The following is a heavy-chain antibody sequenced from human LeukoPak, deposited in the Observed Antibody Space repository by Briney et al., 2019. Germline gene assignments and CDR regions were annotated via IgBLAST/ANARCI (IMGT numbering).Heavy chain of an antibody. J-gene: IGHJ3*02. CDR1: GFTFSSYS. CDR3: ARGRNDFWSGSPGAFDI. CDR2: ISSSSSYI. V-gene: IGHV3-21*01. Sequence: PGGSLRLSCAASGFTFSSYSMNWVRQAPGKGLEWVSSISSSSSYIYYADSVKGRFTISRDNAKNSLYLQMNSLRAEDTAVYYCARGRNDFWSGSPGAFDIWGQGTMVTVSS. D-gene: IGHD3-3*01.